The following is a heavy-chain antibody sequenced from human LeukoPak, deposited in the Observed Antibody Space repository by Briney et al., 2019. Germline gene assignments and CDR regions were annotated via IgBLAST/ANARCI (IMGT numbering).Heavy chain of an antibody. J-gene: IGHJ5*02. CDR3: ARGPPGSNKYNWFDP. V-gene: IGHV1-3*01. CDR2: INAGNGNT. CDR1: GYTFTSYA. D-gene: IGHD6-13*01. Sequence: ASVKVSCEASGYTFTSYAMHWVRQAPGQRLEWMGWINAGNGNTKYSQKFQGRVTIIRDTSARTAYMELSSLRSEDTAVYYCARGPPGSNKYNWFDPWGQGTLVTVSS.